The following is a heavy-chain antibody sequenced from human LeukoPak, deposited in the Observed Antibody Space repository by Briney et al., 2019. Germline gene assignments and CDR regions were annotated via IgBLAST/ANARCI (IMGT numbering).Heavy chain of an antibody. Sequence: GSLRPSCAASGFTFNNYAMSWVRQAPGKGLEWVSAITGSGDDTYHADSVKGRFTISRDNSKNTLYLQMNSLTAEDTAVYYCAKGSRGSRPYFFDFWGQEILVTVSS. V-gene: IGHV3-23*01. D-gene: IGHD3-10*01. CDR1: GFTFNNYA. CDR3: AKGSRGSRPYFFDF. CDR2: ITGSGDDT. J-gene: IGHJ4*02.